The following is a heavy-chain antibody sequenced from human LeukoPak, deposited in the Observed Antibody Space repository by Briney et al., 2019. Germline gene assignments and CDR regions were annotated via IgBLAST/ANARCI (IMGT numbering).Heavy chain of an antibody. CDR3: ASEVGYCSSTSCYYWGYYYMDV. Sequence: GGSLRLSCAASGFTFSSYWMHWVRQAPGKGLVWVSRINTDGTNTRYADSVKGRFTISRDNAKNSLYLQMNSLRAEDTAVYYCASEVGYCSSTSCYYWGYYYMDVWGKGTTVTVSS. CDR1: GFTFSSYW. V-gene: IGHV3-74*01. J-gene: IGHJ6*03. CDR2: INTDGTNT. D-gene: IGHD2-2*01.